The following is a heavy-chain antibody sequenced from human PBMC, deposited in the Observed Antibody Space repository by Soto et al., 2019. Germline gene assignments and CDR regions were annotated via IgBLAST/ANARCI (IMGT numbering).Heavy chain of an antibody. J-gene: IGHJ4*02. CDR3: AKYSGYDYRVDPPDH. V-gene: IGHV5-51*01. CDR1: GYSFTTYW. Sequence: GESLKISCQASGYSFTTYWIGWVRQMPGKGLEWMGIIYPGDSDTRYNPSLQGQFTISADKSITTAYLHWTRLKASDTAMYYCAKYSGYDYRVDPPDHWGQGTLVTVSS. D-gene: IGHD5-12*01. CDR2: IYPGDSDT.